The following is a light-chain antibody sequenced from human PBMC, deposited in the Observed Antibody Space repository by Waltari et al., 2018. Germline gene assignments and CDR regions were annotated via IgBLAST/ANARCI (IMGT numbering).Light chain of an antibody. Sequence: QSVLTQPPSVSGAPGQRVTISCTGISSNLGAGYDVHWYQPLPGTAPKLLIYGNSNRPSGVPDRFSGSKSGTSASLAITGLQAEDEADYYCQSYDSSLSGSVVFGGGTKLTVL. V-gene: IGLV1-40*01. CDR2: GNS. J-gene: IGLJ2*01. CDR3: QSYDSSLSGSVV. CDR1: SSNLGAGYD.